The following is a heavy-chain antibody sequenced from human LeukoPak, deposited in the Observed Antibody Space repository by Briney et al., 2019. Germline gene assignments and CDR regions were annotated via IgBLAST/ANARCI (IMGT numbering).Heavy chain of an antibody. D-gene: IGHD2-15*01. CDR3: AREPGYCSGGSCYLFDP. Sequence: ASVKVSCKASGYTFTGYGISWVRQAPGQGLEWMGWISAYNGNTNYAQKLQGRVTMTTDTSTSTAYMELRSLRSDDTAVYYCAREPGYCSGGSCYLFDPWGQGTLVTVSS. CDR2: ISAYNGNT. V-gene: IGHV1-18*01. CDR1: GYTFTGYG. J-gene: IGHJ5*02.